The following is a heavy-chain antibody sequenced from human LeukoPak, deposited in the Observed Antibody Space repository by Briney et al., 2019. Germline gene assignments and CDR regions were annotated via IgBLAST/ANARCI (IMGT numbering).Heavy chain of an antibody. J-gene: IGHJ6*02. CDR1: GFTFDDYG. CDR3: ARASNPDYYYYDMDV. CDR2: INWNGGST. V-gene: IGHV3-20*04. D-gene: IGHD1-14*01. Sequence: GSLRLSCAASGFTFDDYGMSWVRQAPGKGLEWVSGINWNGGSTTYADSVKGRFTISRDNAKNSHYLQMNSLRAEDTALYYCARASNPDYYYYDMDVWGQGTTVTVSS.